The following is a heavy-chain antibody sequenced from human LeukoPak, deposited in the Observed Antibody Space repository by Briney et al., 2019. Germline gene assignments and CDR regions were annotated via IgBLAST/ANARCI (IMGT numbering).Heavy chain of an antibody. V-gene: IGHV4-59*08. CDR2: IFYSGST. CDR1: GGSISSYY. Sequence: SETLSLTCTVSGGSISSYYWSWIRQPPGKGLEWIGYIFYSGSTNYNPSLKSRVTISVDTSKNQFSLKLSSVTAADTAVYYCARGSMIVVPRGGYYFDYWGQGTLVTVSS. D-gene: IGHD3-22*01. CDR3: ARGSMIVVPRGGYYFDY. J-gene: IGHJ4*02.